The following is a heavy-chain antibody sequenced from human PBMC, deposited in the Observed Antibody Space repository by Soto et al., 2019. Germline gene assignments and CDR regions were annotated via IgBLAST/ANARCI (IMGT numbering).Heavy chain of an antibody. J-gene: IGHJ6*02. V-gene: IGHV3-7*01. CDR1: GFTFSSYW. CDR2: IKQDGSEK. CDR3: AREEEDTAMIYYDDGLDV. D-gene: IGHD5-18*01. Sequence: GGSLRLSCAASGFTFSSYWMSWVRQAPGKGLEWVANIKQDGSEKYYVDSVKGRFTISRDNAKNSLYLQMNSLRAEDTAVYYCAREEEDTAMIYYDDGLDVWGQGTTVTVSS.